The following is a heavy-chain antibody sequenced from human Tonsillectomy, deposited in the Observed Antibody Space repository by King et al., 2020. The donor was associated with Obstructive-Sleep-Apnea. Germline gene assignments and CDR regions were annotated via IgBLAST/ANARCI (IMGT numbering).Heavy chain of an antibody. CDR3: ARGGGGSGNY. J-gene: IGHJ4*02. CDR2: IYYSGST. D-gene: IGHD3-10*01. V-gene: IGHV4-31*03. CDR1: GGSISSGGYY. Sequence: VQLQESGPGLVKPSQTLSLTCIVSGGSISSGGYYWSWIRQHPGKGLEWIGYIYYSGSTYYNPSLKSRVTISVETSKNQFSLHLSSVTAADTAVYYCARGGGGSGNYWGQGTLVTVSS.